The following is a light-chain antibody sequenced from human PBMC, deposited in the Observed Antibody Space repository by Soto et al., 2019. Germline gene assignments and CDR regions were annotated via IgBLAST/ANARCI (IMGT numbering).Light chain of an antibody. V-gene: IGKV3-11*01. Sequence: EIVLTQSPATLSLSPGERATLSCRASQSVSSYLAWYQQKPGQAPRLLIYDASNRATGIPARFSGSGSGTDFTLPISSLEPEDFAVYYCQQSSNWPPVYTFGQGTKLEIK. CDR2: DAS. CDR3: QQSSNWPPVYT. CDR1: QSVSSY. J-gene: IGKJ2*01.